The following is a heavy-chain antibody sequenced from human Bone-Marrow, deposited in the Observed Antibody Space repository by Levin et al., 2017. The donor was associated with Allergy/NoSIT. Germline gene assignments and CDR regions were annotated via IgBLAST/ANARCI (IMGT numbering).Heavy chain of an antibody. Sequence: SCAASGFTFSSYAMSWVRQAPGKGLEWVSAISGSGGSSYYTDSLKGRFTISRDNSKSTLYLQMNSLRAEDTAVYYCAKDPYYFDSSGYFYDWGQGTLVTVSS. D-gene: IGHD3-22*01. J-gene: IGHJ4*02. CDR3: AKDPYYFDSSGYFYD. CDR2: ISGSGGSS. V-gene: IGHV3-23*01. CDR1: GFTFSSYA.